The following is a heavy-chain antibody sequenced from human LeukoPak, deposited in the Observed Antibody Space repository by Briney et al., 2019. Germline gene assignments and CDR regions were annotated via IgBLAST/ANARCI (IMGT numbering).Heavy chain of an antibody. J-gene: IGHJ4*02. CDR1: GGSFSGYY. V-gene: IGHV4-34*01. CDR3: ARLRSVG. CDR2: INHSGST. Sequence: SETLSLSCAVYGGSFSGYYWSWVRQPPGKGLEWIGEINHSGSTNYNPSLRGRVTISVDNSKNQVSLQMSTVAAADTAVYYCARLRSVGWGQGTLVTVSS. D-gene: IGHD3-10*01.